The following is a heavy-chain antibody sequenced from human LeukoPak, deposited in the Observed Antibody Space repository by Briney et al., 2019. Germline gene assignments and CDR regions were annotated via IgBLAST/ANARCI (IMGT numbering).Heavy chain of an antibody. CDR3: ARYGGPFDY. D-gene: IGHD4/OR15-4a*01. CDR1: GYSISSGYY. Sequence: SETLSLTCAVSGYSISSGYYWGWIRQPPGTGLERIGSIYHSGSTYYNPSLKSRVTISVDTSKNQFSLKLSSVTAADTAVYYCARYGGPFDYWGQGTLVTVSS. J-gene: IGHJ4*02. V-gene: IGHV4-38-2*01. CDR2: IYHSGST.